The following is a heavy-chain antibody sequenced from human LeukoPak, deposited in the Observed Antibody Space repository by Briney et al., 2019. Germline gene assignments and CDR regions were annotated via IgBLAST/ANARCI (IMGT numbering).Heavy chain of an antibody. V-gene: IGHV1-69*05. Sequence: SVKVSCKASGGTFSSYAISWVRQAPGQGLEWMGGIIPIFGTANYAQKFQGRVTITTGESTSTAYMELSSLRSEDTAVYYCASSPAPYGGNSGFDYWGQGTLVTVSS. CDR3: ASSPAPYGGNSGFDY. CDR2: IIPIFGTA. J-gene: IGHJ4*02. D-gene: IGHD4-23*01. CDR1: GGTFSSYA.